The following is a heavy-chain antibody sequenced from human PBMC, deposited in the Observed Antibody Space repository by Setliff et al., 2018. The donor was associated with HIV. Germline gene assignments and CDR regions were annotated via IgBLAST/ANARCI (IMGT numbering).Heavy chain of an antibody. CDR1: GFTFDDYT. V-gene: IGHV3-43*01. J-gene: IGHJ4*02. Sequence: PGGSLRLSCAASGFTFDDYTMHWVRQAPGKGLEWVSLINWDGGSIFYADSVRGRFTISRDNSKNSIYLQMNSLIPEDTALYYCSKGHPDGDPYYFDYWGQGTLVTVS. CDR2: INWDGGSI. D-gene: IGHD2-21*02. CDR3: SKGHPDGDPYYFDY.